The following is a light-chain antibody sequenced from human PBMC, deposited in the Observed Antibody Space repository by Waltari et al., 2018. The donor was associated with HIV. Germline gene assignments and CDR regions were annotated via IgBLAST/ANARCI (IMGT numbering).Light chain of an antibody. J-gene: IGKJ4*01. CDR2: DAS. V-gene: IGKV3-11*01. CDR3: QQRSNGPLT. CDR1: QSVSSY. Sequence: EIVLTQSPAPLSLSPGARATLSCRASQSVSSYLAWYQQKPGRAPRLLIYDASNRATGIPARFSGSGSGTDFTLTISSLEPEDFAVYYCQQRSNGPLTFGGGTKVEIK.